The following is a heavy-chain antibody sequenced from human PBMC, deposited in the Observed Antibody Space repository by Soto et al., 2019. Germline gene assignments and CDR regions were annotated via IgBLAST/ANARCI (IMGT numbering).Heavy chain of an antibody. CDR2: INYSGGT. D-gene: IGHD4-17*01. V-gene: IGHV4-39*07. CDR1: GGSFSSGGYY. J-gene: IGHJ5*02. CDR3: ARETYGDYVGYFDP. Sequence: SETLSLTCAVSGGSFSSGGYYWTWIRQPPGKGLEWIGEINYSGGTNYKSSLKSRVTISVDTSKNQFSLKLNSVTAADTAVYYCARETYGDYVGYFDPWGQGTLVTVSS.